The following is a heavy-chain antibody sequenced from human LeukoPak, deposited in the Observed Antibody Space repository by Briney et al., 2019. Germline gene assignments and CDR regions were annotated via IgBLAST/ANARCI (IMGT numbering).Heavy chain of an antibody. Sequence: ASVKVSCKASGGTFSSYAISWVRQAPGQGLEWMGGIIPIFGTANYAQKFQGRVTITADESTRTAYMELSSLRSEDTAVYYCARVKSGDDILTGYYTSQYNWFDPWGQGTLVTVSS. CDR2: IIPIFGTA. CDR1: GGTFSSYA. V-gene: IGHV1-69*01. CDR3: ARVKSGDDILTGYYTSQYNWFDP. J-gene: IGHJ5*02. D-gene: IGHD3-9*01.